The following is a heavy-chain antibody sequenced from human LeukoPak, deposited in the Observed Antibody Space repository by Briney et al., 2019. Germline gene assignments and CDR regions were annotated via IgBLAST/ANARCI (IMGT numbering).Heavy chain of an antibody. CDR1: GYSFTSYW. D-gene: IGHD2-2*01. J-gene: IGHJ5*02. Sequence: GESLKISCKGSGYSFTSYWIGWVRQMPGKGLEWMGIIYPGDSDTRYSPSFQGHVTISADKSISTAYLQWSSLKASDTAMYYCARQVGYCSSTSCLGNWFDPWGQGTLVTVSS. V-gene: IGHV5-51*01. CDR3: ARQVGYCSSTSCLGNWFDP. CDR2: IYPGDSDT.